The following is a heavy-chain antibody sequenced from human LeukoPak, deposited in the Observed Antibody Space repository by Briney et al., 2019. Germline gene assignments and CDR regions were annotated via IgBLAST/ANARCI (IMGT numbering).Heavy chain of an antibody. D-gene: IGHD1-14*01. CDR3: TRLLTETSIQGDV. Sequence: PGRSLRLSCAASGFTFSSYSMNWVRQAPGKGLEWVSGISGSGDRTSYVDSVKGRFTISRDNSKNTLYLQMNSLKTEDTAVYYCTRLLTETSIQGDVWGKGTTVTVSS. V-gene: IGHV3-23*01. CDR1: GFTFSSYS. CDR2: ISGSGDRT. J-gene: IGHJ6*04.